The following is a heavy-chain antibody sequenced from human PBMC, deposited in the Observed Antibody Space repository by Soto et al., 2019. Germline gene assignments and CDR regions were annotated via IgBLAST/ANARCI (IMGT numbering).Heavy chain of an antibody. V-gene: IGHV2-5*02. D-gene: IGHD3-10*01. J-gene: IGHJ5*01. CDR2: IYWDDDK. CDR3: AHFSREFHLILSHYWFDS. Sequence: QITFKESGPTLVKPTQTLTLTCTFSGFSLSTSGVGVGWIRQPPGKALEWLALIYWDDDKRYSPSLKSRLTMTKDTSKGQVVLTIATMDPVDTATYYCAHFSREFHLILSHYWFDSWGQGTLVTVSS. CDR1: GFSLSTSGVG.